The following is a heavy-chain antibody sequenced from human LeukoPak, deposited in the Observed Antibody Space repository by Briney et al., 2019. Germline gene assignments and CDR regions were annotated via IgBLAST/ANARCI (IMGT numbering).Heavy chain of an antibody. V-gene: IGHV3-23*01. D-gene: IGHD3-3*01. J-gene: IGHJ4*02. Sequence: GGSLRLSCAASGFTFSTYVMNWFRQAPGKVLEWVSTISVGAEYIFYADSVKGRFTISRDDSNNALYLQMHSLRAEDTALYYCASGPPFLKYFEYWGQGTLVTVSS. CDR2: ISVGAEYI. CDR3: ASGPPFLKYFEY. CDR1: GFTFSTYV.